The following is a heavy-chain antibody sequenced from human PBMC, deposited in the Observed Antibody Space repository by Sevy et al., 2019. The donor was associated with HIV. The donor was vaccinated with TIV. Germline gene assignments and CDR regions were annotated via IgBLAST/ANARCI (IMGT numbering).Heavy chain of an antibody. CDR1: GFTFSNAW. V-gene: IGHV3-15*01. CDR2: IKSKTDGGTT. Sequence: GGSLRLSCAASGFTFSNAWMSWVRQAPGKGLEWVGRIKSKTDGGTTDYASPVKGRFTISRDDSKNTLYLQMNSLKTDDTAVYSSTTWGIIPVAGQGYYYYMGVWGKGTTVTVSS. D-gene: IGHD6-19*01. J-gene: IGHJ6*03. CDR3: TTWGIIPVAGQGYYYYMGV.